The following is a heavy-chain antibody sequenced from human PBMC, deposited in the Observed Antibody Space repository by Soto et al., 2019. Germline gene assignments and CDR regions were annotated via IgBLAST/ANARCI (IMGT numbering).Heavy chain of an antibody. Sequence: QVQLQQSGPGLVKPSQTLSLTCAISGDRVSSNSAPWNWIRQSPSRGLEWRGRTYYRSKWYNDYAVSVKSRITINPDTSKNQFSLQLNSVTPEDTAVYYCARGRTAMVREFDYWGQGTLVTVSS. V-gene: IGHV6-1*01. CDR3: ARGRTAMVREFDY. CDR2: TYYRSKWYN. D-gene: IGHD5-18*01. CDR1: GDRVSSNSAP. J-gene: IGHJ4*02.